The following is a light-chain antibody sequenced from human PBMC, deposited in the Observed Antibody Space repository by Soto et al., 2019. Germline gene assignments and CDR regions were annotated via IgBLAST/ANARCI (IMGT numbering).Light chain of an antibody. J-gene: IGKJ3*01. CDR3: QQRGDWPPFT. CDR2: DSS. CDR1: QSVSSY. V-gene: IGKV3-11*01. Sequence: EIVLTQSPDTLSLSPGERATLSCRASQSVSSYLAWYQQKPGQTPRLLIYDSSNRATGVPARFSGSGSGTDFTLTISSLVPEDFAVYYCQQRGDWPPFTFGPGTKVDIK.